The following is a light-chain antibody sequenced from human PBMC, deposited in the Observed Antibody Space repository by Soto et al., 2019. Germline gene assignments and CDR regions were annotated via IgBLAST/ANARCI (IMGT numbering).Light chain of an antibody. J-gene: IGLJ6*01. V-gene: IGLV1-40*01. CDR1: SSNIGAGYD. Sequence: QSVLTQPPSVSGAPGQRVTISCTGSSSNIGAGYDVHWYQQLPGTDPKLLIYANSNRPSGVPDRFSGSKSGTSASLAITGLQNGDEADYYCSSYAGSSNVFGTGTPLTVL. CDR2: ANS. CDR3: SSYAGSSNV.